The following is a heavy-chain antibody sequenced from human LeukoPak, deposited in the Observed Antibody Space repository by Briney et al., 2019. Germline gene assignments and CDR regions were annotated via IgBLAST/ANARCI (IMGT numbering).Heavy chain of an antibody. Sequence: GGSLRLSCAASGFTFSSYAMSWVRQAPGKGLEWVSAISGSGGSTYYADSVKGRFTISRDNAKNSLYLQMNSLRAEDTAVYYCARGGYSSSPMAYWGQGTLVTVSS. CDR2: ISGSGGST. V-gene: IGHV3-23*01. D-gene: IGHD6-13*01. J-gene: IGHJ4*02. CDR1: GFTFSSYA. CDR3: ARGGYSSSPMAY.